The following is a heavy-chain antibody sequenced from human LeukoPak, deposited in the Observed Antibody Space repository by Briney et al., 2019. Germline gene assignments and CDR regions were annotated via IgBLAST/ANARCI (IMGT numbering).Heavy chain of an antibody. Sequence: SETLPLTCTVSGGSISSSSYYWGWIRQPPGKGLEWIGSIYYRGSTYYNSSLKSRVTISVDTSKNQFSLKLSSVTAADTAVYYCARCANRQRWLQLPRSDPWGQGTLVSVCS. CDR3: ARCANRQRWLQLPRSDP. J-gene: IGHJ5*02. CDR2: IYYRGST. D-gene: IGHD5-24*01. V-gene: IGHV4-39*07. CDR1: GGSISSSSYY.